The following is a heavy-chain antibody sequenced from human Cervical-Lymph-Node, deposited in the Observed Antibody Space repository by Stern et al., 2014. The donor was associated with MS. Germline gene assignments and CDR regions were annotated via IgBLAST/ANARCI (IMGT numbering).Heavy chain of an antibody. Sequence: VQLVQSGAEVKKPGASVKVSCKASGHSFTGYYMHWVRQAPGQGLEWMGWINANSGGTNYAQKFQGRVTMTRDTSISTAYMELNSLRSDDTAVYYCATSSYFDCWGQGTLVTVSS. CDR1: GHSFTGYY. J-gene: IGHJ4*02. CDR2: INANSGGT. CDR3: ATSSYFDC. V-gene: IGHV1-2*02.